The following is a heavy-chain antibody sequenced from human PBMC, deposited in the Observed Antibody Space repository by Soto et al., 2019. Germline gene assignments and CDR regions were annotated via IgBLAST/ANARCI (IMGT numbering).Heavy chain of an antibody. V-gene: IGHV1-58*02. CDR1: GFDFGSFG. CDR3: SADQPHTAIGWPV. CDR2: IVVASGRT. J-gene: IGHJ6*02. Sequence: SVKVSCKASGFDFGSFGIQFLRQTRGRGLEWIGWIVVASGRTNYARQFQGRVAFSRDMSSTTAYMDLYDLKSDDTAVYFCSADQPHTAIGWPVWGQGTTVTV.